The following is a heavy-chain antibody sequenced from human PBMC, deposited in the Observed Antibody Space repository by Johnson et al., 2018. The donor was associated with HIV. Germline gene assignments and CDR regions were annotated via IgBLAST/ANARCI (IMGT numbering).Heavy chain of an antibody. CDR3: SRCIAAAGTPVAFDV. CDR2: IRSKAYGGTT. D-gene: IGHD6-13*01. J-gene: IGHJ3*01. Sequence: VQLVESGGGLVQPGRSLRLSCTTSGFTFGEYAISWFRQAPGKGLEWVSFIRSKAYGGTTEYAASVKGRFIISRADSKSIAYLQMTSLKTEDTGLYYCSRCIAAAGTPVAFDVWGQGTMVIVFS. CDR1: GFTFGEYA. V-gene: IGHV3-49*03.